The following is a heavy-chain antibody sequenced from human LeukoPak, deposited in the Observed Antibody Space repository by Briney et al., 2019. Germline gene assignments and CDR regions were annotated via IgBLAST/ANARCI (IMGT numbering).Heavy chain of an antibody. CDR2: ISAYNGNT. CDR1: GYTFTNYG. D-gene: IGHD1-20*01. CDR3: AREKGRITGISPFGY. V-gene: IGHV1-18*04. J-gene: IGHJ4*02. Sequence: ASVKVSCKASGYTFTNYGISWVRQAPGQGLEWMGWISAYNGNTNYAQKLQGRVTMTTDTSTSTAYMELRSLRSDDTAVYYCAREKGRITGISPFGYWGQGTLVTVSS.